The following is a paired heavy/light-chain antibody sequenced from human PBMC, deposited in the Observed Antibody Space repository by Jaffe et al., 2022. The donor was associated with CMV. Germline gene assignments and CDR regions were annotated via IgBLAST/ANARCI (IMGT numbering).Heavy chain of an antibody. CDR2: INHSGST. Sequence: QVQLQQWGAGLLKPSETLSLTCAVYGGSFSGYYWSWIRQPPGKGLEWIGEINHSGSTNYNPSLKSRVTISVDTSKNQFSLKLSSVTAADTAVYYCARAEDIVVVPAARRWFDPWGQGTLVTVSS. D-gene: IGHD2-2*01. J-gene: IGHJ5*02. CDR3: ARAEDIVVVPAARRWFDP. CDR1: GGSFSGYY. V-gene: IGHV4-34*01.
Light chain of an antibody. CDR1: SSDVGGYNY. V-gene: IGLV2-14*03. Sequence: QSALTQPASVSGSPGQSITISCTGTSSDVGGYNYVSWYQQHPGKAPKLMIYDVSNRPSGVSNRFSGSKSGNTASLTISGLQAEDEADYYCSSYTSSSTPVFGGGTKLTVL. CDR3: SSYTSSSTPV. J-gene: IGLJ3*02. CDR2: DVS.